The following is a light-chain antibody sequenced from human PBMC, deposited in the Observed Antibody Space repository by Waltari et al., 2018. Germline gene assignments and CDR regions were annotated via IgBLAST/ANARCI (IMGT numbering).Light chain of an antibody. CDR3: QQTYSTHLT. Sequence: DIQLTQSPPPLSASVGDRVTITFRESQRISMFLNWYQQKPGKAPNLLIYGASSLQRGVPSRFSGSGSGTDFTLTISSLHPEDFATYYCQQTYSTHLTFGGGTKVEIK. V-gene: IGKV1-39*01. J-gene: IGKJ4*01. CDR1: QRISMF. CDR2: GAS.